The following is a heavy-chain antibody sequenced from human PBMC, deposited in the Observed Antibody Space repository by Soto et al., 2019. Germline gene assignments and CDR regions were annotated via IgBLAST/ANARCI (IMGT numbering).Heavy chain of an antibody. J-gene: IGHJ4*02. CDR3: ARGSIAVAVTPPLDY. V-gene: IGHV4-34*01. Sequence: SETLSLTCAVYGGSFSGYYWSWIRQPPGKGLEYIGEINHSGSTTYNPSLRSRLTISVDTSKNQFSLKLSSVTAADTALYYCARGSIAVAVTPPLDYWGQGTLVTVSS. CDR2: INHSGST. D-gene: IGHD6-19*01. CDR1: GGSFSGYY.